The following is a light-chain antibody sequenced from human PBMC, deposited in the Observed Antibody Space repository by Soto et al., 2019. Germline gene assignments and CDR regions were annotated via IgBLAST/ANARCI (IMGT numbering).Light chain of an antibody. CDR1: SSDIGGYDY. V-gene: IGLV2-14*01. CDR3: SSYTTSRTYA. J-gene: IGLJ1*01. Sequence: QSVLTQPASVSGSPGQSITISCSGTSSDIGGYDYVSWYQQHPGKAPKLMIHEVSIRPSGVSNRFSGSKSGNTASLTISGLHDEDEADYYCSSYTTSRTYAFGTGTKLTVL. CDR2: EVS.